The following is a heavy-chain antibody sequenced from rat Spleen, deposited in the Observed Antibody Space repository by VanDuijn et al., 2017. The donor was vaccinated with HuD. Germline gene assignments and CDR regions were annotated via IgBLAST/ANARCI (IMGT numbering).Heavy chain of an antibody. J-gene: IGHJ4*01. CDR1: GFTFSNYY. CDR3: ARHGMDA. V-gene: IGHV5-25*01. Sequence: EVQLVESGGGLVQPGRSMKLSCAASGFTFSNYYMAWVRQAPTKGLEWVASISTGGSIYYPDSVKGRFTISRDPAQNTLYLQMNSLRSEDKATYYCARHGMDAWGQGASVTVSS. CDR2: ISTGGSI.